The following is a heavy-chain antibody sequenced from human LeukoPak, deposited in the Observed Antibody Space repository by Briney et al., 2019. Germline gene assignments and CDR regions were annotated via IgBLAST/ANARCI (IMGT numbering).Heavy chain of an antibody. CDR2: IYYSGST. J-gene: IGHJ2*01. Sequence: KPSETLSLTCTVSGGSISSYYWSWIRQPPGKGLEWIGYIYYSGSTNYNPSLKRRVTISVDTSKNQFSLKLSSVTAADTAVYYCARDRYYYGSGSYSTDWYFDLWGRGTLVTVSS. V-gene: IGHV4-59*01. CDR3: ARDRYYYGSGSYSTDWYFDL. D-gene: IGHD3-10*01. CDR1: GGSISSYY.